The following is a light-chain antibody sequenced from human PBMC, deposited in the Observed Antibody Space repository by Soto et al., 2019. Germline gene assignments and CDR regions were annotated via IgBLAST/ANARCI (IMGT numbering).Light chain of an antibody. CDR1: QDISNH. CDR3: QKHDGVPL. CDR2: DAS. J-gene: IGKJ3*01. V-gene: IGKV1-33*01. Sequence: DIQLTQSPSSLSASVGDRVTITCQASQDISNHLNWYQQKPGKAPNLLIYDASDLETGVPSRFSGGGSGTFFIFTSNSLHPEDIATYYCQKHDGVPLFGPGTKVEIK.